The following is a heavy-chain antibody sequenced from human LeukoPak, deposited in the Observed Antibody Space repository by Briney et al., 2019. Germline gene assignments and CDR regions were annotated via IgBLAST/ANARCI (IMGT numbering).Heavy chain of an antibody. CDR2: ISSSGTTI. V-gene: IGHV3-11*01. CDR1: GFTFSNYW. CDR3: ARDRAFYGMDV. J-gene: IGHJ6*02. Sequence: PGGSLRLSCAASGFTFSNYWMIWVRQAPGKGLEWVSYISSSGTTIYYADSVKGRFTISRDNAKNSLYLQMNSLRAEDTAVYYCARDRAFYGMDVWGQGTTVTVSS. D-gene: IGHD3-10*01.